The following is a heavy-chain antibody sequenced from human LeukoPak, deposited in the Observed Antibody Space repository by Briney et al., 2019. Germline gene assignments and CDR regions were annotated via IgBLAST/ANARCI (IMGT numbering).Heavy chain of an antibody. V-gene: IGHV1-58*01. CDR2: IIVGSGAT. D-gene: IGHD4-17*01. J-gene: IGHJ3*01. Sequence: ASVKVSCKTSGFTFSASAVQWVRQARGQRLEWIGWIIVGSGATNYAQSLQGRFTITRDMSTNTAYMELSSLGSEDSAVYYCAAELYGVYTDCCTFHLWGQGTLVTVSS. CDR1: GFTFSASA. CDR3: AAELYGVYTDCCTFHL.